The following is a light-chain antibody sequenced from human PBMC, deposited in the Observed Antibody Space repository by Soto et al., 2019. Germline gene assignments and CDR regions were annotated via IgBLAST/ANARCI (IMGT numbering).Light chain of an antibody. CDR3: QQYNNWPPWT. CDR2: GAS. J-gene: IGKJ1*01. V-gene: IGKV3-15*01. Sequence: EIVMTQSPATLSVSPGERATLSCRASQSVSSNLAWYQQKPGQAPRLLIYGASTRATGIPARFTGSGSGTDFTPTISSLPSEDFAVYYCQQYNNWPPWTFGQGTKVEIK. CDR1: QSVSSN.